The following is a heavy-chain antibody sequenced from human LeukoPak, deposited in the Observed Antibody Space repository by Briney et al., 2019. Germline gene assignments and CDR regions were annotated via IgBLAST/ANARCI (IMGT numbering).Heavy chain of an antibody. Sequence: AGGSLRLSCAASGFTFSSYAMSWVRQAPGKGLEWVSAISGSGGSTYYADSVKGRFTISRDNSKNTLYLQMNSLGAEDTAVYYCAKWFLAGNYFDYWGQGTLVTVSS. CDR2: ISGSGGST. D-gene: IGHD6-19*01. CDR3: AKWFLAGNYFDY. V-gene: IGHV3-23*01. J-gene: IGHJ4*02. CDR1: GFTFSSYA.